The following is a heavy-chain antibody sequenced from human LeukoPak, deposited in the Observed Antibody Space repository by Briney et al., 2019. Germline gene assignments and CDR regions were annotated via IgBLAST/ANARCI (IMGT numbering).Heavy chain of an antibody. CDR2: ISSDGDIT. V-gene: IGHV3-23*01. D-gene: IGHD5-18*01. CDR1: GFMFSSYA. Sequence: PGGSLRLSCAASGFMFSSYAMSWVRQAPGKGLEWVSDISSDGDITYADSVKARFTISRDNSKNTLYLQMNSLRAEDTAIYYCATYRQVLLPFESWGQGTLVTVSS. J-gene: IGHJ4*02. CDR3: ATYRQVLLPFES.